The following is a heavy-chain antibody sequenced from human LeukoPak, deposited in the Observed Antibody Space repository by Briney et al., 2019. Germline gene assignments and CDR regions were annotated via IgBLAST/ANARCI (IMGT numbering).Heavy chain of an antibody. V-gene: IGHV3-21*01. CDR2: ISSSSSYI. CDR1: GFTFSSYS. D-gene: IGHD4-23*01. CDR3: AREWGESDDYGGNFDY. Sequence: WGSLRLSCAASGFTFSSYSMNWVRQAPGQGLEWVSSISSSSSYIYYADSVKGRFTISRDNAKNSLYLQMNSLRAEDTAVYYCAREWGESDDYGGNFDYWGQGTLVTVSS. J-gene: IGHJ4*02.